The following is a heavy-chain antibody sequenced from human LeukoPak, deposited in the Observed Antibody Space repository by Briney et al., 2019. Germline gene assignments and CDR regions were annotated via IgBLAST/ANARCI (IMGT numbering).Heavy chain of an antibody. J-gene: IGHJ6*02. V-gene: IGHV7-4-1*02. D-gene: IGHD3-3*01. CDR2: IYTNTGNP. CDR1: GYTFTSYA. Sequence: GASVKVSCKASGYTFTSYAMNWVRQAPGQGLEWMGWIYTNTGNPTYAQGFTGRFVFSLDTSVSTAYLQISSLKAEDTAVYYCARDLSSYDFWSGYYTVYYYYGMDVWGQGTTVTVSS. CDR3: ARDLSSYDFWSGYYTVYYYYGMDV.